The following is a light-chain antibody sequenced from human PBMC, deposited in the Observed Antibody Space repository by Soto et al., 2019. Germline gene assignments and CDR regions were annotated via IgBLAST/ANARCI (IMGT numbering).Light chain of an antibody. V-gene: IGKV3-11*01. CDR2: DAS. CDR1: QSVSSY. J-gene: IGKJ1*01. CDR3: QQRRYWPVT. Sequence: EIVFTQSPAILSMSPGERATLSCSASQSVSSYFAWYQQKPGQAPRLLIYDASNRATGVPARFSGSGSGTDFTLTISSLEPEDFAVYYCQQRRYWPVTFGQGTKVDIK.